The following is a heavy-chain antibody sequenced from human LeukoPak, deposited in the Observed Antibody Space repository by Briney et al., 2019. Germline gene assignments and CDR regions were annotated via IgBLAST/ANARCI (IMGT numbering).Heavy chain of an antibody. D-gene: IGHD6-13*01. CDR1: GGSISSGDYY. CDR2: IYYSGST. Sequence: SETLSLTCTVSGGSISSGDYYWSWIRQPPGKGLEWIGYIYYSGSTYYNPSLKSRVTISVDTSKSQFSLKLSSVTAADTAVYYCASIAAAGTLDYWGQGTLVTVSS. V-gene: IGHV4-30-4*01. CDR3: ASIAAAGTLDY. J-gene: IGHJ4*02.